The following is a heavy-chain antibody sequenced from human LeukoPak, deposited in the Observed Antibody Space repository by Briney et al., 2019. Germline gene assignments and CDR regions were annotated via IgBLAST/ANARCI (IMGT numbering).Heavy chain of an antibody. Sequence: GGSLRLSCAASVFTFISYGLHWVRQAPGRGLGWVAFIRYDGSNKYYADSVKGRFTISRDNSKTTLYLQMNSLRAEETAVYYWAKTSGYDDYWGQGTLVTVSS. CDR2: IRYDGSNK. CDR1: VFTFISYG. J-gene: IGHJ4*02. V-gene: IGHV3-30*02. D-gene: IGHD2-15*01. CDR3: AKTSGYDDY.